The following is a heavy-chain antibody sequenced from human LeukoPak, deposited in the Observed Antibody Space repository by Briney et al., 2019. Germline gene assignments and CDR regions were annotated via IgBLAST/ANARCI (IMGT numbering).Heavy chain of an antibody. J-gene: IGHJ4*02. CDR2: ISGSGGST. CDR3: AKGGARDRSTGTDY. D-gene: IGHD1-1*01. Sequence: GGSLRLSCAASGFTFSSYAMSWVRQAPGKGLEWVSAISGSGGSTYYADSVKGRFTISRDNSKNTLYLQMNSLRAEDTAVYYCAKGGARDRSTGTDYWGQGTLVTVSS. CDR1: GFTFSSYA. V-gene: IGHV3-23*01.